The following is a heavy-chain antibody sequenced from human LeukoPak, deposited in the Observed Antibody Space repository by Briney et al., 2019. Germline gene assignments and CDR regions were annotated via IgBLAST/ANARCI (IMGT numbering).Heavy chain of an antibody. CDR1: GISFRSHG. CDR2: IWYDGSSK. CDR3: AKDSLYYGSGSYIFDY. D-gene: IGHD3-10*01. J-gene: IGHJ4*02. Sequence: PGGSLRLSCAASGISFRSHGMHWVRQAPGKGLEWVAVIWYDGSSKYYADSVKGRFTVSRDNSNNTLYLQMNSLRAEDTAVYYCAKDSLYYGSGSYIFDYWGQGTLVTVSS. V-gene: IGHV3-33*06.